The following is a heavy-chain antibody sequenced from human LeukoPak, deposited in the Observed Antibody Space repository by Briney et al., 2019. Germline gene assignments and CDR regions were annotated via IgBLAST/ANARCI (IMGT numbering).Heavy chain of an antibody. CDR2: INPNSGGT. D-gene: IGHD2-2*01. CDR1: GYTLIGYY. CDR3: AREVPAAENNWFAP. Sequence: ASVKVSCKASGYTLIGYYMHWVRQAPGQGLEWMGWINPNSGGTDYAQKFHGRVTMTGDTSISTAYMELNRLKSDDTAVYYCAREVPAAENNWFAPWGQGTLVTVSS. J-gene: IGHJ5*02. V-gene: IGHV1-2*02.